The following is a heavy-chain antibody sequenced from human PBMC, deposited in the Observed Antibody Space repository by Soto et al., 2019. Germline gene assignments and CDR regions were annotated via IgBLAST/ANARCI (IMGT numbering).Heavy chain of an antibody. V-gene: IGHV4-4*02. CDR3: ARGQKSITIFGVVIITWFDP. D-gene: IGHD3-3*01. CDR2: IYHGGST. CDR1: GGSISSSNW. J-gene: IGHJ5*02. Sequence: SETLSLTCAVSGGSISSSNWWSWVRQPPGKGLEWIGEIYHGGSTNYNPSLKSRVTISVDKSKNQFSLKLSSVTAADTAVYYCARGQKSITIFGVVIITWFDPWGQGTLVTVSS.